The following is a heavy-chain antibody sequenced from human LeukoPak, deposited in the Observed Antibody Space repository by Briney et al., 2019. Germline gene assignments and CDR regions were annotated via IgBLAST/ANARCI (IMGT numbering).Heavy chain of an antibody. CDR1: GYRFTSYW. J-gene: IGHJ4*02. CDR3: ARSGGRSYGSYYFDY. V-gene: IGHV5-51*01. D-gene: IGHD5-18*01. Sequence: GESLKISCKGSGYRFTSYWIGWVRQMPGKGLEWMGIIYPGDSDTRYSPSFQGQVTISADKSISTAYLQWSSLKASDTAMYYCARSGGRSYGSYYFDYWGLGTLVTVSS. CDR2: IYPGDSDT.